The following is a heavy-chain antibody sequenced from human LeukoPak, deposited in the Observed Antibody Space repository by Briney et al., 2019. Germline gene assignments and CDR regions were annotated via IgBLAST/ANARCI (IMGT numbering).Heavy chain of an antibody. Sequence: GGSLRLSCADSGFTFSDYYMSWVRQSPGKGLEWVSYISSGGSSIYYADSVKGRFTISRDNAKISLYLQMNSLRAEDTAVYYCARTRYSYGYYFDYWGLGTLVTVSS. D-gene: IGHD5-18*01. V-gene: IGHV3-11*01. J-gene: IGHJ4*02. CDR2: ISSGGSSI. CDR3: ARTRYSYGYYFDY. CDR1: GFTFSDYY.